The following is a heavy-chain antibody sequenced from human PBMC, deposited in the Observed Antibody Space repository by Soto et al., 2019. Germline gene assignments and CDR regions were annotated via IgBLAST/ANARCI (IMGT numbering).Heavy chain of an antibody. Sequence: EVQILESGGGLVQPGGSLRLSCAASGFPFSNYAMAWVRQAPGKGLEWVSAISGTTGHAFYADSVKDRFTISRDNSKNTLDLQMASLRAEDTAVYHCARAPSEYIWGSYLRYYEYWGQGTLVTVSS. V-gene: IGHV3-23*01. J-gene: IGHJ4*02. D-gene: IGHD3-16*01. CDR2: ISGTTGHA. CDR1: GFPFSNYA. CDR3: ARAPSEYIWGSYLRYYEY.